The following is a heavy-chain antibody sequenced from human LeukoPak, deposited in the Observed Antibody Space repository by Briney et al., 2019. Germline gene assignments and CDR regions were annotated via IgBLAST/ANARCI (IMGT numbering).Heavy chain of an antibody. V-gene: IGHV3-7*01. CDR2: IKQDGSEK. Sequence: QPGGSLRLSCAASGFTFSSYWMSWVRQAPGKGLEWVANIKQDGSEKYYVDSVKGRFTISRDNAKNSLYLQMNSLRAEDTAVYYCARDLEYSSSSPFNYWGQGTLVTVSS. J-gene: IGHJ4*02. CDR1: GFTFSSYW. D-gene: IGHD6-6*01. CDR3: ARDLEYSSSSPFNY.